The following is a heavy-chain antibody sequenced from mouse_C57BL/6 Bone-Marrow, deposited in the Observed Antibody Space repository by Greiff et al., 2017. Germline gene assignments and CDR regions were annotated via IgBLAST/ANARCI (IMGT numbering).Heavy chain of an antibody. CDR1: GFTFSSYA. V-gene: IGHV5-9-1*02. CDR3: TRDPVDGYYDYYAMDY. Sequence: EVKVEESGEGLVKPGGSLKLSCAASGFTFSSYAMSWVRQTPEKRLEWVAYISSGGDYIYYADTVKGRFTISRDNARNTLYLQMSSLKSEDTAMYYCTRDPVDGYYDYYAMDYWGQGTSVTVSS. D-gene: IGHD2-3*01. CDR2: ISSGGDYI. J-gene: IGHJ4*01.